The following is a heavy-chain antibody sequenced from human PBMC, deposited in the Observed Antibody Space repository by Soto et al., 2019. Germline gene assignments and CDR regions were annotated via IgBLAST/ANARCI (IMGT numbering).Heavy chain of an antibody. CDR2: IKRDGSQK. V-gene: IGHV3-7*05. CDR3: ARDVSPGSSSLYLDAFDI. D-gene: IGHD3-10*01. J-gene: IGHJ3*02. CDR1: GFTFSNSW. Sequence: EVQLVESGGGLIQPGGSLRLSCAASGFTFSNSWMTWVRQAPGKGLEWVANIKRDGSQKSYLDSVRGRFTISRDNAKNSLYLQMDSLTVEETALYYCARDVSPGSSSLYLDAFDIWGQGTMVTVSS.